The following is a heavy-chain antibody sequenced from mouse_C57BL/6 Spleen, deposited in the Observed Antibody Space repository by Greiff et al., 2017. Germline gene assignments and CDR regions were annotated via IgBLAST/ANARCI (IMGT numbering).Heavy chain of an antibody. CDR1: GYTFTSYW. Sequence: VKLQESGAELAKPGASVKLSCKASGYTFTSYWVHWVKQRPGQGLEWIGYINPSSGYTKYNQKFKDKTTLTADKSPSTAYMQLSSLTYEDSAFYYCAREAYYGMDYWGQGTSVTVSS. CDR3: AREAYYGMDY. CDR2: INPSSGYT. V-gene: IGHV1-7*01. J-gene: IGHJ4*01.